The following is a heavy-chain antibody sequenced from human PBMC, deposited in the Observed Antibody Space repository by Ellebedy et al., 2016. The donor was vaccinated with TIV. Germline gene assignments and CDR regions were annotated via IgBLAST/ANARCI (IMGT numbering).Heavy chain of an antibody. J-gene: IGHJ3*02. CDR1: GITFSNYW. CDR2: LNGDGTST. V-gene: IGHV3-74*01. Sequence: GESLKISXAASGITFSNYWMHWVRQAPGKGLVWVSHLNGDGTSTTYADFVEGRFTISRDNAKNTVYLQMNSLRAEDAALYYCTTGARPAYDIWGQGTVVTVSS. CDR3: TTGARPAYDI.